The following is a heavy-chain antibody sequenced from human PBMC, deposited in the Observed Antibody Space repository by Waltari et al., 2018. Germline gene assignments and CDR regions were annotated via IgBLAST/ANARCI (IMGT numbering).Heavy chain of an antibody. V-gene: IGHV2-5*01. CDR2: IYWNEDK. J-gene: IGHJ6*03. CDR1: GFSLSTSGVG. CDR3: QYWRSVHYYYYDRDV. Sequence: QITLKASGPTLVKPTQTLTLTCTFSGFSLSTSGVGLGWIRQPPGKALEWLALIYWNEDKRYSPSLKGRLTITQDTTKTQLVLTLSKMDRVDTATYYCQYWRSVHYYYYDRDVWGKGTTATVSS. D-gene: IGHD2-2*01.